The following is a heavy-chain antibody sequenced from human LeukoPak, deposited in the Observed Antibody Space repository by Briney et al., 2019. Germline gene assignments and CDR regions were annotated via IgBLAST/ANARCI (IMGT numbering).Heavy chain of an antibody. Sequence: SETLSLTCTVPGGSISSYYWSWIRQPAGKGLEWIGRIYTSGSTNYNPSLKSRVTMSVDASKNQFSLKLSSVTAADTAVYYCARVRTYYDILTGYSDNAFDIWGQGTMVTVSS. D-gene: IGHD3-9*01. CDR3: ARVRTYYDILTGYSDNAFDI. V-gene: IGHV4-4*07. J-gene: IGHJ3*02. CDR1: GGSISSYY. CDR2: IYTSGST.